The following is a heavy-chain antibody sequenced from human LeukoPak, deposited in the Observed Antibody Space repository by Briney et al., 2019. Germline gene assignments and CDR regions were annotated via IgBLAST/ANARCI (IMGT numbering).Heavy chain of an antibody. J-gene: IGHJ5*02. D-gene: IGHD2-2*01. V-gene: IGHV4-30-2*01. Sequence: ASQTLSLTCTVSGGSISSGGYYWSWIRQPPGKGLEWIGEINHSGSTNYNPSLKSRVTISVDTSKNQFSLKLSSVTAADTAVYYCARVVPATKWSNWFDPWGQGTLVTVSS. CDR3: ARVVPATKWSNWFDP. CDR2: INHSGST. CDR1: GGSISSGGYY.